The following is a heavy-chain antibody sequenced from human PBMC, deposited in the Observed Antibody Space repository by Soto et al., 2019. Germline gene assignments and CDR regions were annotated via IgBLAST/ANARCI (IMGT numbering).Heavy chain of an antibody. D-gene: IGHD3-3*01. J-gene: IGHJ3*01. CDR2: IYDTETA. Sequence: QVQLQESGPGLVKPSQTLSLTCSVSGGSVSSGGYYWNWIRQLPGKCLEWIGYIYDTETAYYNPSLKSRPPISLDTSKNQCSLTLNSVTPADTAVYYCARENFGAVVHDAFDLWGQGTVVTVSS. CDR1: GGSVSSGGYY. CDR3: ARENFGAVVHDAFDL. V-gene: IGHV4-31*02.